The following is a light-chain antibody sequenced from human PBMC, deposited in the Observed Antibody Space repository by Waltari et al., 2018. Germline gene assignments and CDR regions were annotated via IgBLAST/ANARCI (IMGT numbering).Light chain of an antibody. CDR3: QKYNSALFT. Sequence: DIQMTQSPSSLSASVGDRVTITCRASQGISNYLAWYLQKPGKVPKLPIYAASTLQSGVPSRFSGSGSGTDFTLTISSLQPEDVATYYCQKYNSALFTFGPGTKVDIK. J-gene: IGKJ3*01. CDR2: AAS. CDR1: QGISNY. V-gene: IGKV1-27*01.